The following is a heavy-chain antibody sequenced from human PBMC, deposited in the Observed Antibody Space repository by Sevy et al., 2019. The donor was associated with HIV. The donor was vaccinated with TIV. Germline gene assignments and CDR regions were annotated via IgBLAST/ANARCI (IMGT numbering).Heavy chain of an antibody. CDR1: GFTFSSYW. J-gene: IGHJ5*02. Sequence: GGSLRLSCAASGFTFSSYWMSWVRQAPGKGLEWVANIKQDGSENYYVDSVKGRFTISRDNAKNSLYLQMNSLRAEDTAVYYCAREGNWGYVAQIDWFDPWGQGTLVTVSS. D-gene: IGHD7-27*01. V-gene: IGHV3-7*03. CDR2: IKQDGSEN. CDR3: AREGNWGYVAQIDWFDP.